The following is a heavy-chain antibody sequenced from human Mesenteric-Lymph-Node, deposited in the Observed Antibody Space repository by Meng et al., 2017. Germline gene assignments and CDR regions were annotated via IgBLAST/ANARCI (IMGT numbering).Heavy chain of an antibody. CDR1: GFTFSSYW. D-gene: IGHD3-10*01. J-gene: IGHJ4*02. V-gene: IGHV3-7*01. CDR2: IKQDGSEK. Sequence: GESLKISCAASGFTFSSYWMSWVRQAPGKGLEWVANIKQDGSEKYYVDSVKGRFTISRDNAKNSLYLQMNSLRAEDTAVYYCARDSFMITMVRGVILTWGQGTLVTVSS. CDR3: ARDSFMITMVRGVILT.